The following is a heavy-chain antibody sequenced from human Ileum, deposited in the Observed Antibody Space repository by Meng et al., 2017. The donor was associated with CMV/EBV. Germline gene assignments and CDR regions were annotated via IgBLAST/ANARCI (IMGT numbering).Heavy chain of an antibody. J-gene: IGHJ4*02. CDR2: INPNTGGT. V-gene: IGHV1-2*02. D-gene: IGHD3-10*01. CDR1: GYTFTGYY. CDR3: ACLSGSYSLG. Sequence: QVQVVRTGAEVKQPRASVKVSCKTSGYTFTGYYIHWVRQAPGQGLEWMGWINPNTGGTNYAQNFQGRVTMTRDTSISTTYMEVNSLRSDDTAVFYCACLSGSYSLGWGQGTLVTVSS.